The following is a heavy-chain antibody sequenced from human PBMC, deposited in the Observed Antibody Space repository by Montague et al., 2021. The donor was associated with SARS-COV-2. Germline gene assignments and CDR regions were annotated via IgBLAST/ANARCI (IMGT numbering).Heavy chain of an antibody. Sequence: SETLSLTCTVSGGSISSSSYYWGWIRQPPGKGLEWIGNMYYSGSTYYNPSLKSRVTISVDTSKNQFSLKLSSVTAADTAVYYCARYDMLHQGDAKGMDAWGQGTTVTVSS. CDR3: ARYDMLHQGDAKGMDA. CDR1: GGSISSSSYY. V-gene: IGHV4-39*01. D-gene: IGHD3-22*01. J-gene: IGHJ6*02. CDR2: MYYSGST.